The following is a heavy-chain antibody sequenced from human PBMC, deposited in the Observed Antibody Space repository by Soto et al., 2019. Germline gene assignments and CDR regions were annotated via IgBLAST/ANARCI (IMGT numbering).Heavy chain of an antibody. CDR3: ARHRGYYDILTGYYTDLNFDS. CDR1: GGSISSGGYS. CDR2: LYYGGTT. Sequence: PSETLSLTCAVSGGSISSGGYSWSWIRQPPGQGLEWIGYLYYGGTTYSNPSLKSRVSISGDWSKNQFSLKLNSVTAADTAVYYCARHRGYYDILTGYYTDLNFDSWGQGALVTVSS. J-gene: IGHJ4*02. V-gene: IGHV4-30-2*01. D-gene: IGHD3-9*01.